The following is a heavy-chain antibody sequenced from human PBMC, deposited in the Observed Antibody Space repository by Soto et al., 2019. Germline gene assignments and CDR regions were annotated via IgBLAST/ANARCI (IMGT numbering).Heavy chain of an antibody. J-gene: IGHJ4*02. CDR3: ARVAY. Sequence: PVGPLGLSCEASGFTFTRVSMNWVRQVPGKGLEWVASISSSSSETLYGESVKGRFIIARDNAQSSLFLQMNTLRPEYSAIYYCARVAYWGPGSQVTVSS. CDR1: GFTFTRVS. CDR2: ISSSSSET. V-gene: IGHV3-21*01.